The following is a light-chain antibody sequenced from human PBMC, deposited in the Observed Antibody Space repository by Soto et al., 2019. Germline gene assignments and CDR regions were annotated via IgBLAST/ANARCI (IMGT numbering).Light chain of an antibody. CDR2: AAS. CDR3: QQSYSTPKT. Sequence: GDRVTITCRASQDIRDDLGWYQQKPGKAPKLLIFAASTLQSGVPSRFSGSGSGTDFTLTISSLQPEDFATYCCQQSYSTPKTFGQGTKVDIK. CDR1: QDIRDD. J-gene: IGKJ1*01. V-gene: IGKV1-39*01.